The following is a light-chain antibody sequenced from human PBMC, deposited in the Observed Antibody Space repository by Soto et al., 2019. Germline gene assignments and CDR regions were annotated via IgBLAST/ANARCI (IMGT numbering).Light chain of an antibody. CDR1: SSDVGAYKY. Sequence: QPVLTQPASVSGSPGQSISISCTGTSSDVGAYKYVSWYQQHPGKAPKLVIYEVDNRPSGVSNRFSGSKSGSTASLTISGLQAEDEADYYCSSYTSSHTWVFGGGTQLTVL. CDR3: SSYTSSHTWV. CDR2: EVD. V-gene: IGLV2-14*01. J-gene: IGLJ3*02.